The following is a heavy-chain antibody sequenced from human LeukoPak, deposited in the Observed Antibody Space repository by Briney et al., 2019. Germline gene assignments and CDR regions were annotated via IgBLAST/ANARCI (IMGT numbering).Heavy chain of an antibody. Sequence: PGGSLRLSCAASGFTFSSYAMSWVRQAPGKGLEWVSAISGSGGSTYYADSVKGRFTISRDNSKNTLYLQMNSLRAEDTAVYYCAKAYDSSGPSIAHFDYWGQGTLVTVSS. CDR2: ISGSGGST. D-gene: IGHD3-22*01. CDR3: AKAYDSSGPSIAHFDY. J-gene: IGHJ4*02. CDR1: GFTFSSYA. V-gene: IGHV3-23*01.